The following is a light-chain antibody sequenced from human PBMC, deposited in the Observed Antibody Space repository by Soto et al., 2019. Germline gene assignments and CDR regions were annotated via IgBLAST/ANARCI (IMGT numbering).Light chain of an antibody. CDR1: SGDVGGYNF. CDR3: SSYTTSITCYV. CDR2: EVR. Sequence: QSALTQPASVSGSPGQTITISCTGTSGDVGGYNFVSWYQQHPGKAPKLMIYEVRNRPSGISNRFSGSKSGNTASLTISGLQAEDEADYYCSSYTTSITCYVFGTGTKLTVL. J-gene: IGLJ1*01. V-gene: IGLV2-14*01.